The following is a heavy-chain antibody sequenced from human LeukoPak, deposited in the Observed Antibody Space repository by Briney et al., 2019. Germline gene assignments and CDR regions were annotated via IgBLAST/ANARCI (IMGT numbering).Heavy chain of an antibody. J-gene: IGHJ5*01. D-gene: IGHD2-2*02. CDR2: IWYDGSNK. CDR3: AKNRVPTAITPDS. V-gene: IGHV3-33*06. CDR1: GFTFSSYG. Sequence: GSLRLSCAASGFTFSSYGMHWVRQAPGKGLEWVAVIWYDGSNKYYADSVKGRFTISRDNSKNTLYLQMNSLRAEDTAVYYCAKNRVPTAITPDSWGQGTLVTVSS.